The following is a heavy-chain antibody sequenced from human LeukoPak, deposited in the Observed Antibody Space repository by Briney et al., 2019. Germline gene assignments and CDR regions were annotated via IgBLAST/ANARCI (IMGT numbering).Heavy chain of an antibody. CDR2: ISGSDGST. CDR3: AKPRGEEWLVGLYDAFDI. Sequence: GGSLRLSCSASGFTFSSYAMSWVRQAPGKGLEWVSGISGSDGSTYHADSVKGRFTISRDNSKNTLYLQINSLRAEDTAVFYCAKPRGEEWLVGLYDAFDIWGQGTMVTVSS. D-gene: IGHD6-19*01. CDR1: GFTFSSYA. J-gene: IGHJ3*02. V-gene: IGHV3-23*01.